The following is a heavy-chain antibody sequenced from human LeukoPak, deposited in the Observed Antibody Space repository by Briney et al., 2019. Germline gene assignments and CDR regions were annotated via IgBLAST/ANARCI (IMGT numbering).Heavy chain of an antibody. CDR2: INHSGST. Sequence: SETLSLTCAVYGGSFSGYYWSWIRQPPGKGLEWIGEINHSGSTNYNPSLKSRVTISVDKSKNQFPLKLSSVTAADTAVYYCARGRNIVVVPAAPKRYFDYWGQGTLVTVSS. CDR1: GGSFSGYY. V-gene: IGHV4-34*01. D-gene: IGHD2-2*01. CDR3: ARGRNIVVVPAAPKRYFDY. J-gene: IGHJ4*02.